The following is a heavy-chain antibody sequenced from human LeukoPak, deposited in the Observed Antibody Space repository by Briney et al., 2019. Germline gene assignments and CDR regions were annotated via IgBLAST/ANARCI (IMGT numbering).Heavy chain of an antibody. CDR2: MNIDGSEK. J-gene: IGHJ5*02. V-gene: IGHV3-7*01. Sequence: PGGSLRLSCAASGFTFSSYWMGWVRQAPGKRLEWVANMNIDGSEKYYADSVKGRFTISRDNARNSVYLQMNSLRVEDTAVYYCARDPRNVGLAPWGQGTLVTVSS. CDR3: ARDPRNVGLAP. D-gene: IGHD2-15*01. CDR1: GFTFSSYW.